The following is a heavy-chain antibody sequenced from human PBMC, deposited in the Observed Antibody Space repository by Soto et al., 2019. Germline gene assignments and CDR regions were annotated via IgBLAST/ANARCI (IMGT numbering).Heavy chain of an antibody. V-gene: IGHV5-51*01. D-gene: IGHD3-10*01. CDR2: IYPGDSDT. Sequence: GESLKISCKGSGYSFTSYWIGWVRQMPGKGLEWMGIIYPGDSDTRYSPSFQGQVTISADKSISAAYLQWSSLKASDTAMYYCATPGFATGYYYYGMDVWGQGTTVTVSS. CDR3: ATPGFATGYYYYGMDV. CDR1: GYSFTSYW. J-gene: IGHJ6*02.